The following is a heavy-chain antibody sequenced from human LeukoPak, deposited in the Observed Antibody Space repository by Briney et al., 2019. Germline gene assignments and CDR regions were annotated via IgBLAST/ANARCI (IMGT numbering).Heavy chain of an antibody. V-gene: IGHV1-2*02. CDR2: INPNSGGT. J-gene: IGHJ3*02. Sequence: ASVKVSCKASGYTFTGYYMHWVRQAPGQGLEWMGWINPNSGGTNYAQKFQGRVTMTRDTSISTAYMELSSLRSEDTAVYYCARVAPNYYDSSGHSTSGAFDIWGQGTMVTVSS. CDR3: ARVAPNYYDSSGHSTSGAFDI. D-gene: IGHD3-22*01. CDR1: GYTFTGYY.